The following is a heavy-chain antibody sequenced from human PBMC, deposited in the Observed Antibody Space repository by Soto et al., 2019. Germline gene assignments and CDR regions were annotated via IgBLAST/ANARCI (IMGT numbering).Heavy chain of an antibody. CDR2: IYYSGST. J-gene: IGHJ4*02. CDR3: XXXXXNSVYFDY. CDR1: GGSISSGDYY. Sequence: QVQLQESGPGLVKPSQTLSLTCTVSGGSISSGDYYWSWIRQPPGKGLEWIGYIYYSGSTYYNPSXXXXXTXXXXXXXXXXXXXXXXXXXXXXXXXXXXXXXXNSVYFDYWGQGTLVTVSS. V-gene: IGHV4-30-4*01. D-gene: IGHD4-4*01.